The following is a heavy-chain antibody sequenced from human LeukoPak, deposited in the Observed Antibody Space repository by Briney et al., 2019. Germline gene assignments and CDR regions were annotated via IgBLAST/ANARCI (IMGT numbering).Heavy chain of an antibody. D-gene: IGHD3-10*01. CDR1: GGTFSSYA. CDR2: IIPIFGTA. V-gene: IGHV1-69*06. CDR3: ARDGTTYGSGSYRMVPLDV. Sequence: GASVKVSCKASGGTFSSYAISWVRQAPGQGLEWMGGIIPIFGTANYAQKFQGRVTITADKSTSTAYMELSSLRSEDTAVYYCARDGTTYGSGSYRMVPLDVWGKGTTVTISS. J-gene: IGHJ6*04.